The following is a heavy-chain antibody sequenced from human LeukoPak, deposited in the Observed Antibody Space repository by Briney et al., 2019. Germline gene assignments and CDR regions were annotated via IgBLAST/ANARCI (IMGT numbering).Heavy chain of an antibody. CDR2: IKQDGSEK. CDR3: ARVREDGPFFDY. V-gene: IGHV3-7*03. Sequence: PGGSLRLSCAASGFTFSSYWMSWVRQAPGKGLEWVTNIKQDGSEKYYVDSVKGRFTSSRDNAKNSLYLQMNSLRAEDTAVYYCARVREDGPFFDYWGQGTLVTVSS. J-gene: IGHJ4*02. CDR1: GFTFSSYW. D-gene: IGHD2-15*01.